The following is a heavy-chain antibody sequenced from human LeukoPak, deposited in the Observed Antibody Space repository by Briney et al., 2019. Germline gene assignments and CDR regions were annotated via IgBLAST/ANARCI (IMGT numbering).Heavy chain of an antibody. Sequence: PGGSLRLSCAASGFTISNYEMNWVRQAPGKGLEWVSHIRRSGSIIYYADSVKGRFTISRDNAKNSLYLQMNSLRAEDTAVYYCARILGEGRAMVRGVMDYWGQGTLVTVSS. CDR2: IRRSGSII. V-gene: IGHV3-48*03. CDR1: GFTISNYE. CDR3: ARILGEGRAMVRGVMDY. J-gene: IGHJ4*02. D-gene: IGHD3-10*01.